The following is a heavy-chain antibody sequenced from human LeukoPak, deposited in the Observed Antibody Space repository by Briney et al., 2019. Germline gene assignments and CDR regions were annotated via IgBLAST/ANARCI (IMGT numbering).Heavy chain of an antibody. Sequence: GESLKISCKGSGYSFTSYWIGWVRQMPGKGLGWMGIIYPGDSDIRYGPSFQGQVTISADKSISTAYLQWSSLKASDTAMYYCARLQYCSGGSCYGGYWGQGTLVTVSS. J-gene: IGHJ4*02. CDR1: GYSFTSYW. V-gene: IGHV5-51*01. D-gene: IGHD2-15*01. CDR2: IYPGDSDI. CDR3: ARLQYCSGGSCYGGY.